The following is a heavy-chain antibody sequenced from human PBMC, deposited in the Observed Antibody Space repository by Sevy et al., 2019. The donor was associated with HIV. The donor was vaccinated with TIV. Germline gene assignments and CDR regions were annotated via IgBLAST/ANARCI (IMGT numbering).Heavy chain of an antibody. CDR3: AKDHGPGDFWNGPYYFDY. J-gene: IGHJ4*02. V-gene: IGHV3-30*18. CDR2: ISYDGSNK. D-gene: IGHD3-3*01. Sequence: GGSLRLSCAASGFTFSSYGMHWVRQAPGKGLEWVAVISYDGSNKYYADSVKGRVTISRDNSKNTLYLQMNSLRAEDTAVYHCAKDHGPGDFWNGPYYFDYWGQGALVTVSS. CDR1: GFTFSSYG.